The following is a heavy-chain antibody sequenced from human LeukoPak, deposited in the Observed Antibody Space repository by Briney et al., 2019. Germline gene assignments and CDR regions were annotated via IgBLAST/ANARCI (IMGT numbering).Heavy chain of an antibody. CDR1: GFTFSSYE. J-gene: IGHJ4*02. CDR2: ISSSGSTI. CDR3: ARGFGSSGWYRY. D-gene: IGHD6-19*01. V-gene: IGHV3-48*03. Sequence: PGGSLRLSCAASGFTFSSYEMNWVRQAPGKVLEWVSYISSSGSTIYYADSVKGRFTISRDNAKNSLYLQMNSLRAEDTAVYYRARGFGSSGWYRYWGQGTLVTVSS.